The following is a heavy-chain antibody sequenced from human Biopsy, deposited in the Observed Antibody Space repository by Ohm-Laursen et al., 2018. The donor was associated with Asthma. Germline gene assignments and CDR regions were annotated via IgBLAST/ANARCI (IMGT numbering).Heavy chain of an antibody. CDR1: SGSGGYMRSGNYY. CDR3: VRGSSSWHHGPFHYYYGLDV. D-gene: IGHD6-13*01. J-gene: IGHJ6*02. Sequence: SETLSLTCSLSSGSGGYMRSGNYYWGWIRQPPGKGLEWIGSIYYSGTTYYNPSLASRATVSADTSKNQFSLKLTSVTAADTAVYYCVRGSSSWHHGPFHYYYGLDVWGQGTTATVSS. V-gene: IGHV4-39*01. CDR2: IYYSGTT.